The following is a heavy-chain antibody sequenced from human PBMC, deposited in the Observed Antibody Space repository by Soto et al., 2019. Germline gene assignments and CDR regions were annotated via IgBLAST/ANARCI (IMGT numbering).Heavy chain of an antibody. CDR2: ISAYNGNT. CDR3: ARNFRGIAVGSPNPAGY. D-gene: IGHD6-19*01. Sequence: GASVKVSCKASGYTFTSYGISWVRQAPGQGLEWMGWISAYNGNTNYAQKLQGRVTMTTDTSTSTAYMELRSLRSDDTAVYYCARNFRGIAVGSPNPAGYWGQGTLVTVSS. CDR1: GYTFTSYG. V-gene: IGHV1-18*01. J-gene: IGHJ4*02.